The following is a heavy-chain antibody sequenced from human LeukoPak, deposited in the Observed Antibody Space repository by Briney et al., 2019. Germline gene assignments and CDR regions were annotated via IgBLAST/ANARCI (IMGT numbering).Heavy chain of an antibody. D-gene: IGHD3-10*01. CDR1: GYTFTSYY. CDR3: ARSPALLWFGELLSHGSRIGGGLDY. Sequence: ASVKVSCKASGYTFTSYYLYWVRQAPGQGLEWMGLINPSGGSTSYAQKFQGRVTMTRDMSTSTVYMELSSLRSEDTAVYYCARSPALLWFGELLSHGSRIGGGLDYWGQGTLVTVSS. CDR2: INPSGGST. J-gene: IGHJ4*02. V-gene: IGHV1-46*01.